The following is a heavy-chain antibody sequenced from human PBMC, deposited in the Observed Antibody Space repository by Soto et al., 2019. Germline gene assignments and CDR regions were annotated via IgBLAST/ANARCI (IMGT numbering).Heavy chain of an antibody. CDR1: GFTFSSYS. V-gene: IGHV3-21*01. D-gene: IGHD6-13*01. CDR2: ISSSSSYI. CDR3: ARDGSRVNPAGYTPGY. J-gene: IGHJ4*02. Sequence: GGSLRLSCAASGFTFSSYSMNWVRQAPGKGLEWVSSISSSSSYIYYADSEKGRFTISRDNAKNSLHLQMNSMRAEDTAVYYCARDGSRVNPAGYTPGYWGQGTLVTVSS.